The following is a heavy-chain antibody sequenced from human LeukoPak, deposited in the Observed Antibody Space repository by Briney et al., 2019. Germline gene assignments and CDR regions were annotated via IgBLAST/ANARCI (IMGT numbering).Heavy chain of an antibody. Sequence: GGSLRLSCAASGFTFTSAWMSWVRQAPGKGLEWVSAISGSGGSTYYADSVKGRFTISRDNSKNTLYLQMNSLRAEDTAVYYCAKGTVVTPFDYWGQGTLVTVSS. CDR2: ISGSGGST. CDR3: AKGTVVTPFDY. J-gene: IGHJ4*02. CDR1: GFTFTSAW. D-gene: IGHD4-23*01. V-gene: IGHV3-23*01.